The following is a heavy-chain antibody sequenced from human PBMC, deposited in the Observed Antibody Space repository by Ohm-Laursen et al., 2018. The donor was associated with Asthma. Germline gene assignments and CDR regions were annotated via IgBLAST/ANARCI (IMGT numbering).Heavy chain of an antibody. D-gene: IGHD3-3*01. CDR1: TSSD. Sequence: TSSDMPLARSSQRGGVAWRGRVNLTSGGTNYAQKFQGRVTMTRDTSISTAYMELSRLRSDDTAVYYCARDYDFWSGYFHWGQGTLVNVSS. CDR2: VNLTSGGT. CDR3: ARDYDFWSGYFH. J-gene: IGHJ4*02. V-gene: IGHV1-2*02.